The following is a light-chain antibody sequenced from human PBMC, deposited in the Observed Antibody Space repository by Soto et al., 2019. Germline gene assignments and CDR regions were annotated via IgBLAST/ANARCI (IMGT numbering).Light chain of an antibody. CDR1: QSLLHSNGYNY. V-gene: IGKV2-28*01. Sequence: DIVMTQSPLSLPVTPGEPASISCRSSQSLLHSNGYNYLDWYLQKPGQSPQLLIYLGSNRASGVPDRFSGSGSGTDFTLTISRVEAEDVGVYYCMQALQTITFGQGTRLENK. CDR2: LGS. CDR3: MQALQTIT. J-gene: IGKJ5*01.